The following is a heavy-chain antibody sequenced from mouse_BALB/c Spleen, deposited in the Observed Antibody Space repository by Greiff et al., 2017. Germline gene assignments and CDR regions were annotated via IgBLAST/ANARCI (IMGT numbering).Heavy chain of an antibody. CDR1: GYTFTSYW. CDR2: IYPGDGDT. J-gene: IGHJ4*01. D-gene: IGHD4-1*01. Sequence: VKLQESGAELARPGASVKLSCKASGYTFTSYWMQWVKQRPGQGLEWIGAIYPGDGDTRYTQKFKGKATLTADKSSSTAYMQLSSLASEDSAVYYCARNWDDAMDYWGQGTSVTVSS. V-gene: IGHV1-87*01. CDR3: ARNWDDAMDY.